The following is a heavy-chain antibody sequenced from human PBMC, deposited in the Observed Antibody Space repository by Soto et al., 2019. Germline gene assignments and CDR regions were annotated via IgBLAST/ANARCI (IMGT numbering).Heavy chain of an antibody. CDR1: GFTFSGSA. Sequence: EVQLVESGGGLVQPGGSLKLSCAASGFTFSGSAMHWVRQASGKGLEWVGRIRSKANSYATAYAASVKGRFTISRDDSKNTAYLQMNSLKTEDTAVYYCTRSSSGWYEEYYYYYGMDVWGQGTTVTVSS. CDR3: TRSSSGWYEEYYYYYGMDV. V-gene: IGHV3-73*02. D-gene: IGHD6-19*01. CDR2: IRSKANSYAT. J-gene: IGHJ6*02.